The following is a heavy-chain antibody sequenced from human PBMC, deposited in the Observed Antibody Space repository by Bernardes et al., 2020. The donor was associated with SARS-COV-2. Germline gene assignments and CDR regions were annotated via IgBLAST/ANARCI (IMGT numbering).Heavy chain of an antibody. Sequence: SETLSPTFAVYGRSFSGYYGSRIRQPPGKGLEWIGEITHTGSTNYKPSHKSRVTISVDTSTNQFSLKRSTVTAADTAVYYCAGGRRHVHCSGGSCYSGGSRTFAYWGQGSLVSGSS. J-gene: IGHJ4*02. V-gene: IGHV4-34*01. D-gene: IGHD2-15*01. CDR1: GRSFSGYY. CDR2: ITHTGST. CDR3: AGGRRHVHCSGGSCYSGGSRTFAY.